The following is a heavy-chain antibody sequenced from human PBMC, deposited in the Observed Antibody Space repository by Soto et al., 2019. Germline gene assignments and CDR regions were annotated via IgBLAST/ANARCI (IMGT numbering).Heavy chain of an antibody. CDR2: ISYTTST. CDR1: GAFVKSYQCF. CDR3: ARDQRNSLDFFDS. V-gene: IGHV4-30-4*02. J-gene: IGHJ4*02. D-gene: IGHD6-6*01. Sequence: TSGTTSLTCCFSGAFVKSYQCFWTCVRQPPGEGLGWSGHISYTTSTSYTPSHKCRLSISLGTPTYQLSLKLNFVAAAYSAAYYWARDQRNSLDFFDSWGKGALVTVSS.